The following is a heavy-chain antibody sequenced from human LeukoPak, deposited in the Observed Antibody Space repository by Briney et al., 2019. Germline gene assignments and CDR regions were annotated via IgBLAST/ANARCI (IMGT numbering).Heavy chain of an antibody. V-gene: IGHV1-46*01. CDR2: INPSGGST. D-gene: IGHD2-15*01. Sequence: GASVKVSCKASGYTFTSYYMHWVRQAPGQGLEWMGIINPSGGSTSYAQKFQGRVTMTRDMSTSTVYMELSSLRSEDTAVYYCARDWWRIRGGQTYYYYYYMDVWGKGTTVTVSS. CDR3: ARDWWRIRGGQTYYYYYYMDV. CDR1: GYTFTSYY. J-gene: IGHJ6*03.